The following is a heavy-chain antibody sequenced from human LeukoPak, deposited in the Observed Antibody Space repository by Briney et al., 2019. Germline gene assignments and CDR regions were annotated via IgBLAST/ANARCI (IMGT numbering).Heavy chain of an antibody. J-gene: IGHJ6*02. CDR1: GGTFSCYA. D-gene: IGHD6-13*01. CDR3: ASEGGEISSSHQYGMDV. Sequence: GASVKVSCKASGGTFSCYAISWVRQAPGQGLEWMGRIIPIFGIANYAQKFQGRVTITADKSTSTAYMELSSLRSEDTAVYYCASEGGEISSSHQYGMDVWGQGTTVTVSS. V-gene: IGHV1-69*04. CDR2: IIPIFGIA.